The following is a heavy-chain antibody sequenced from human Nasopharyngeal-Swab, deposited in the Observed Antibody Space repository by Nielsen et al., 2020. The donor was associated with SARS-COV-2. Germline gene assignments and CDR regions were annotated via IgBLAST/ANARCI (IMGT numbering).Heavy chain of an antibody. CDR2: IYYSGST. Sequence: RKAPGKGLEWIGYIYYSGSTYYNPSLKSRVTISVDTSKNQFSLKLSSVTAADTAVYYCARDSGVAGTKYYYYGMDVWGQGTTVTVSS. V-gene: IGHV4-30-4*01. J-gene: IGHJ6*02. D-gene: IGHD6-19*01. CDR3: ARDSGVAGTKYYYYGMDV.